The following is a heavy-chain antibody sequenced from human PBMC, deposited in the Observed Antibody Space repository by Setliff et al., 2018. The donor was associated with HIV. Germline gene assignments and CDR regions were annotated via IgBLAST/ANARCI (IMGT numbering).Heavy chain of an antibody. D-gene: IGHD3-22*01. V-gene: IGHV1-2*02. Sequence: ASVKVSCKASGYTFTTYHIHWVRQAPGQGLEWMGWINPKSGGTHYGQKFQGRVTMTRDMSISTAYMELNRLRSDDTAVYFCARVTVELYHDAARGFDPWGQGTLVTVSS. CDR2: INPKSGGT. CDR3: ARVTVELYHDAARGFDP. J-gene: IGHJ5*02. CDR1: GYTFTTYH.